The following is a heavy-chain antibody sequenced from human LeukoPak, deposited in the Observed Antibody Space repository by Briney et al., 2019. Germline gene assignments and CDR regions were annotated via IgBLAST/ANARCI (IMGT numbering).Heavy chain of an antibody. Sequence: PGGSLRLSCAASGFTFSTYGMHWVRQAPGKGLEWVAIISYDGSNKYYANSVKGRFTISRDNSKNTLYLQMNSLRAEDTAVYYCAKDGLVLWFGELSHFDYWGQGTLVTVSS. V-gene: IGHV3-30*18. CDR1: GFTFSTYG. CDR3: AKDGLVLWFGELSHFDY. D-gene: IGHD3-10*01. J-gene: IGHJ4*02. CDR2: ISYDGSNK.